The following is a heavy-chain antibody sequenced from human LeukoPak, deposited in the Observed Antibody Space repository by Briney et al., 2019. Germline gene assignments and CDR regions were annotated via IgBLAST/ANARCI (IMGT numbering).Heavy chain of an antibody. CDR1: GGSISSSSYY. Sequence: PSETLSLTCTVSGGSISSSSYYWGWIRQPPGKGLEWIGSIYYSGSTYYNPSLKSRVTISVDTSKNQFSLKLSSVTAADTAVYYCARAPTYYYDSSGYPLFDYWGQGTLVTVSS. D-gene: IGHD3-22*01. CDR2: IYYSGST. J-gene: IGHJ4*02. V-gene: IGHV4-39*07. CDR3: ARAPTYYYDSSGYPLFDY.